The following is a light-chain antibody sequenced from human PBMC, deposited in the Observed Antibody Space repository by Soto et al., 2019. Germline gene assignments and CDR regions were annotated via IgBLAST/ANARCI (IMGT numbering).Light chain of an antibody. V-gene: IGLV1-40*01. CDR3: QSYDTSLSGHWV. J-gene: IGLJ3*02. CDR2: GNR. Sequence: QSMLTQPPSVSGAPGQRVIISCTGSSSNIGAGYDVHWYQQLPGTAPKVLIYGNRNRPSGVPDRFSGSKSGTSASLAITGLQAEDEADYYCQSYDTSLSGHWVFGGGTKLTVL. CDR1: SSNIGAGYD.